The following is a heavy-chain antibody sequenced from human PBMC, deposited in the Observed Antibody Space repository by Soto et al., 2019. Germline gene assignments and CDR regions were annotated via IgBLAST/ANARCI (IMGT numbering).Heavy chain of an antibody. J-gene: IGHJ4*01. V-gene: IGHV2-5*01. CDR1: GFSLTTSGAV. Sequence: QITLKESGPTLVKPTQTLTLTCTDSGFSLTTSGAVVGWIRQPPGKALEWLALISWTDDKRYTPGLESRLTITKYTSKNQVILILTNMDPVATATSFCAHRYGGNSSRWYFDSWGHGTLVTVSS. CDR2: ISWTDDK. CDR3: AHRYGGNSSRWYFDS. D-gene: IGHD4-17*01.